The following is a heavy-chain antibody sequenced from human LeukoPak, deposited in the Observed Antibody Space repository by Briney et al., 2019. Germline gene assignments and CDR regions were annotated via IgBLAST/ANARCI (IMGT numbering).Heavy chain of an antibody. Sequence: SETLSLTCTVSGGSISSYYWSWIRQPPGKGLEWIGYIYYSGSTNYNPSFKSRVTISVDTSKNQFSLKLSSVTAADTAVYYCARAYYDFWSGYQRFDYWGQGTLVTVSS. CDR2: IYYSGST. CDR3: ARAYYDFWSGYQRFDY. CDR1: GGSISSYY. V-gene: IGHV4-59*01. D-gene: IGHD3-3*01. J-gene: IGHJ4*02.